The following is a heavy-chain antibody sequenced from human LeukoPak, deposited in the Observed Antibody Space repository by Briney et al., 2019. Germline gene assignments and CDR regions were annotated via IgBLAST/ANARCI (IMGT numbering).Heavy chain of an antibody. Sequence: SETLSLTCTVSGGSISSYYWSWIRQPPGKGLEWIGYIYYSGSTNYNHSLKSRVTISVDTSKNQFSLKLSSVTAADTAVYYCARGYSYASLGYYMDVWGKGTTVTVSS. CDR3: ARGYSYASLGYYMDV. CDR2: IYYSGST. V-gene: IGHV4-59*01. D-gene: IGHD5-18*01. CDR1: GGSISSYY. J-gene: IGHJ6*03.